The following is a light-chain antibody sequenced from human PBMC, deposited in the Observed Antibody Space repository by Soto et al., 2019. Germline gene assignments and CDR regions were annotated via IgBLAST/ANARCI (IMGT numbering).Light chain of an antibody. CDR2: GNS. CDR3: LSYDSSLSGWV. CDR1: SSNIGAGYD. J-gene: IGLJ3*02. V-gene: IGLV1-40*01. Sequence: QSVLTQPPSVSGAPGQRVTISCTGCSSNIGAGYDVHWYQQLPGTAPKLLIYGNSNRPSGVPDRFSGSKSGTSASLAITGLEAEDEADYYCLSYDSSLSGWVFGGGTKLTVL.